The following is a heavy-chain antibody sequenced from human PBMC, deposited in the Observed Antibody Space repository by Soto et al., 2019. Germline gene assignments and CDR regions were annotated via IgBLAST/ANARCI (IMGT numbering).Heavy chain of an antibody. CDR1: GYTXNSYY. V-gene: IGHV1-46*02. CDR3: ARAQDWFDP. J-gene: IGHJ5*01. Sequence: KDSCWASGYTXNSYYMDSVRQAPGQGLEWMGIINPSGCSTSYAQKFQGRVTMTRETSTSTVYVELSSMRSEDTAVYYCARAQDWFDPRGQGNLGTVS. CDR2: INPSGCST.